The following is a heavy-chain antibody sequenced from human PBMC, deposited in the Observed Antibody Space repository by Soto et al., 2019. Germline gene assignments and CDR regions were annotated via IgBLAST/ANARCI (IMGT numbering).Heavy chain of an antibody. V-gene: IGHV1-18*01. Sequence: QVQLVQSGAEVKKPGASVKVSCKASGYTFTSYGISWVRQAPGQGLEWMGWISAYNGNTNYAQKLQGRVTMTTDPSTSTAYMEVRSLTSDDTAVYYCARASGSSYRFDPWGQGPLVTVSS. CDR1: GYTFTSYG. CDR3: ARASGSSYRFDP. CDR2: ISAYNGNT. J-gene: IGHJ5*02. D-gene: IGHD1-26*01.